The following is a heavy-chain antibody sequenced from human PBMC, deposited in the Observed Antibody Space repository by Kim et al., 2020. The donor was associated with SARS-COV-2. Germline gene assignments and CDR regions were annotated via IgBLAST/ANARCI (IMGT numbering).Heavy chain of an antibody. CDR3: ARGAHCSGGSCYIDAYYYGIDV. D-gene: IGHD2-15*01. CDR2: ISAYNGNT. Sequence: ASVKVSCKASGYTFTSYGISWVRQAPGQGLEWMGWISAYNGNTNYAQKLQGRVTMTTDTSTSTAYMELRSLRSDDTAVYYCARGAHCSGGSCYIDAYYYGIDVWGQGTTVTVSS. CDR1: GYTFTSYG. V-gene: IGHV1-18*01. J-gene: IGHJ6*02.